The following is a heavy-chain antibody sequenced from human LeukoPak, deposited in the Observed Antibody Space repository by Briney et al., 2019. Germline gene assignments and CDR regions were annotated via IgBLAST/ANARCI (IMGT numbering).Heavy chain of an antibody. CDR2: ISAYNGNT. CDR3: ARDPGMVVYVTTGLDNWFDP. J-gene: IGHJ5*02. Sequence: GASVKVSCKASGYTFTSYGISWVRQAPGQGLEWMGWISAYNGNTNYAQKLQGRVTMTTDTSTSTAYMELRSLRSDDTAVYYCARDPGMVVYVTTGLDNWFDPWGQGTLVTVSS. CDR1: GYTFTSYG. D-gene: IGHD1-26*01. V-gene: IGHV1-18*01.